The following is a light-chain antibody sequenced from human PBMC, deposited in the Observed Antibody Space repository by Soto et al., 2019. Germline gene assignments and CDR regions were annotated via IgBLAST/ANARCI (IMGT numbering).Light chain of an antibody. J-gene: IGKJ1*01. Sequence: EIVMTQSPATLSVSPGERATLSCRASQGVSRNLAWYQQKPGQAPRLLIYDASTRATGIPARFSGSGSETEFTLTISSLQSEDFAIYYCQQYNNWPPWTFGQGTKV. CDR1: QGVSRN. V-gene: IGKV3-15*01. CDR2: DAS. CDR3: QQYNNWPPWT.